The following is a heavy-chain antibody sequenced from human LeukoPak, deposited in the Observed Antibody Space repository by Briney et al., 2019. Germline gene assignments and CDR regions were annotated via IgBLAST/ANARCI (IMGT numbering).Heavy chain of an antibody. CDR2: ISSSGSTI. V-gene: IGHV3-11*01. CDR1: GFTFSDYY. D-gene: IGHD3-10*01. J-gene: IGHJ6*02. CDR3: ARSEVRGVIYYYYGMDV. Sequence: GGSLRLSCAASGFTFSDYYMSWIRQAPGKGLEWVSYISSSGSTIYYADSVKGRFTISRDNAKNSLYLQMNSLRAEDTAVYYCARSEVRGVIYYYYGMDVWGQGTTVTVSS.